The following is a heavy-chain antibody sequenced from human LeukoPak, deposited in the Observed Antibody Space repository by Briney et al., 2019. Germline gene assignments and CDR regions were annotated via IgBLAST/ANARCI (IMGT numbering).Heavy chain of an antibody. V-gene: IGHV3-48*03. CDR2: ISSSGSTI. D-gene: IGHD2-15*01. Sequence: PGGSLRLSCGASGFTFSRYAMSWVRQAPGKGLEWVSYISSSGSTIYYADSVKGRFTISRDNAKNSLYLQMNSLRAEDTAVYYCARGPGYCSGGSCYKSYYMDVWGKGTTVTISS. J-gene: IGHJ6*03. CDR3: ARGPGYCSGGSCYKSYYMDV. CDR1: GFTFSRYA.